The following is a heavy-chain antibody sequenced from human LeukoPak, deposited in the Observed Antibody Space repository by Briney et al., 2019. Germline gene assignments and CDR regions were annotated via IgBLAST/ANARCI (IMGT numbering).Heavy chain of an antibody. V-gene: IGHV3-48*01. CDR2: ISSSSSTI. CDR3: ARPNEPKDTYYFDY. CDR1: GFTFSSYS. D-gene: IGHD1-14*01. J-gene: IGHJ4*02. Sequence: GGSLRLSXAAYGFTFSSYSMNWVRQAPGKGLEWVSYISSSSSTIYYADSVKGRFTISRDNAKNSLYLQMNSLRAEDTAVYYCARPNEPKDTYYFDYWGQGTLVTVSS.